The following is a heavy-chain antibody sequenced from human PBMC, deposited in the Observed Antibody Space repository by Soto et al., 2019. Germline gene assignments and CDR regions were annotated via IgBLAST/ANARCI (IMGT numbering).Heavy chain of an antibody. Sequence: ASVKVSCKASGYSFTDYHINWVRQAPGEGLEWLGRINPKSGGTSTAQKFQGWVTMTTDTSISTASMELPRLTSDDTAIYYCARGDSTDCSNGVCSFFYNHDMDVWGQGTTVTVSS. V-gene: IGHV1-2*04. CDR3: ARGDSTDCSNGVCSFFYNHDMDV. D-gene: IGHD2-8*01. J-gene: IGHJ6*02. CDR2: INPKSGGT. CDR1: GYSFTDYH.